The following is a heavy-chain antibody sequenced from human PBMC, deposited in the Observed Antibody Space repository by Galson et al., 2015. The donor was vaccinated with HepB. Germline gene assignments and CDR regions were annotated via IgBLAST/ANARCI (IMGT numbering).Heavy chain of an antibody. CDR2: ITGSGDRT. Sequence: SLRLSCADSEFSFSNYAMSWVRQAPGKGLEWVSGITGSGDRTHYADSVKGRFTISRDNSKNTLYLQMDRLSAEDTAVYYCAKGGNYTREGTDYWGQGTLVTVSS. CDR3: AKGGNYTREGTDY. D-gene: IGHD1-7*01. J-gene: IGHJ4*02. V-gene: IGHV3-23*01. CDR1: EFSFSNYA.